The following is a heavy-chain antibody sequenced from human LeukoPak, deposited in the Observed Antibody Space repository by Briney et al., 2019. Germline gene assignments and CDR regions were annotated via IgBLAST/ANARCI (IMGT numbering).Heavy chain of an antibody. CDR2: ISNSGLTI. Sequence: GRSLRLSCAASRFTFSSYEMNWVRQAPGKGLEWVSYISNSGLTIYYADSVKGRFTISRDNAKNSLYLQMNSLRADDTAVYYCATVETGTTFLDYWGQGTLVAVSS. V-gene: IGHV3-48*03. CDR1: RFTFSSYE. CDR3: ATVETGTTFLDY. J-gene: IGHJ4*02. D-gene: IGHD1-7*01.